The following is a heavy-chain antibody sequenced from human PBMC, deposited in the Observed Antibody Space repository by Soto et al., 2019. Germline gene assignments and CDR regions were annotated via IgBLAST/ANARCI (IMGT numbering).Heavy chain of an antibody. CDR3: VKASTYSSSQGWFDP. D-gene: IGHD6-6*01. J-gene: IGHJ5*02. Sequence: EVQLVESGGGLVQPGRSLRLSCAASGFSFDGYAMNWVRQPPGKGLEWVSGISWNSGNIDHADSVKGRFTISRDNAKNSLYLQMNSLRAEDTALYYCVKASTYSSSQGWFDPWGQGTMVTVSS. V-gene: IGHV3-9*01. CDR2: ISWNSGNI. CDR1: GFSFDGYA.